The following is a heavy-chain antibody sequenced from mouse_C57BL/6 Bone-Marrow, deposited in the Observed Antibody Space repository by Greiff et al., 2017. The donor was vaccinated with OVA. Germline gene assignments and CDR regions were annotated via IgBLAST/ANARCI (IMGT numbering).Heavy chain of an antibody. CDR2: INPGSGGT. CDR1: GYAFTNYL. D-gene: IGHD1-1*01. J-gene: IGHJ2*01. V-gene: IGHV1-54*01. Sequence: VQLHQSGAELVRPGTSVQVSCKASGYAFTNYLIEWVKQRPGQGLEWIGVINPGSGGTNYTEKFKGKATLTADKSSSTAYMQLSSLTSEDTAVYFCAITTVAGFDYWGQGTTLTVSS. CDR3: AITTVAGFDY.